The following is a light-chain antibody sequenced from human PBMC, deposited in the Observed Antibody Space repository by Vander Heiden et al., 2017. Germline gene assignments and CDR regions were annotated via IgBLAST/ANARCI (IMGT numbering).Light chain of an antibody. J-gene: IGKJ2*01. CDR2: DTS. V-gene: IGKV1-33*01. CDR3: HQYDNLPYT. Sequence: DIQITQSPSSLSASVGDRVTITCQASEDINIYLNWYKQKTEKAPQLLIYDTSNLETGVSSRFSGSGSGTYFTFTISSLQPEDIATYYCHQYDNLPYTFGQGTKLGIK. CDR1: EDINIY.